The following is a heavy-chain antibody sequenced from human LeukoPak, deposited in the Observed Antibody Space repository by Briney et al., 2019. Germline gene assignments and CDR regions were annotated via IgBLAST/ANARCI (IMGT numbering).Heavy chain of an antibody. V-gene: IGHV4-59*01. CDR2: IYYSGST. D-gene: IGHD2/OR15-2a*01. CDR3: AGGSGGYYGEY. CDR1: GGSISSYY. Sequence: SETLSLTCTVSGGSISSYYWSWIRQPPGKGLEWIGYIYYSGSTNYNPPLKSRVTISVDTSKNQFSLRLSSVTAADTAVYYCAGGSGGYYGEYWGQGTLVTVSS. J-gene: IGHJ4*02.